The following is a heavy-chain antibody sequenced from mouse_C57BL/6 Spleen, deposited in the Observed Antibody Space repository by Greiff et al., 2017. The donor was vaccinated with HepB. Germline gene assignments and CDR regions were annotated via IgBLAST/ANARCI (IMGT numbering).Heavy chain of an antibody. CDR3: ARGDYYGSSPYFAY. CDR2: IYPGDGDT. CDR1: GYAFSSSW. J-gene: IGHJ3*01. D-gene: IGHD1-1*01. V-gene: IGHV1-82*01. Sequence: QVQLKESGPELVKPGASVKISCKASGYAFSSSWMNWVKQRPGKGLEWIGRIYPGDGDTNYNGKFKGKATLTADKSSSTAYMQLSSLTSEDSAVYFCARGDYYGSSPYFAYWGQGTLVTVSA.